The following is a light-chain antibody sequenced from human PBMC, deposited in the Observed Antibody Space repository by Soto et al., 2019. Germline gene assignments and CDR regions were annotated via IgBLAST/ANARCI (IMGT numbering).Light chain of an antibody. CDR2: GAS. V-gene: IGKV3-20*01. CDR3: QHYGTTPLT. Sequence: EIVLTESPGTLSLAPGERATLSCRASQSVSSSYVSWYQQKPGQAPRLLIYGASSRATGIPDRFSGSGSGTDFPLTISRLEPEDFAVYHCQHYGTTPLTFGGGTKVDI. CDR1: QSVSSSY. J-gene: IGKJ4*01.